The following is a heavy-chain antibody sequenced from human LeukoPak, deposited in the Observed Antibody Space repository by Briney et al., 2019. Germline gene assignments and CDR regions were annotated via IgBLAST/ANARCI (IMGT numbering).Heavy chain of an antibody. Sequence: GGSLRLSCAESGFTFSSSGMHWVRQAPGKGLEWVSYISSSSSTIYYADSVKGRFTISRDNAKNSLYLQMNSLRDEDTAVYYCARDRAYYDSSGLSPFFDYWGQETLVTVSS. CDR1: GFTFSSSG. J-gene: IGHJ4*02. CDR2: ISSSSSTI. D-gene: IGHD3-22*01. V-gene: IGHV3-48*02. CDR3: ARDRAYYDSSGLSPFFDY.